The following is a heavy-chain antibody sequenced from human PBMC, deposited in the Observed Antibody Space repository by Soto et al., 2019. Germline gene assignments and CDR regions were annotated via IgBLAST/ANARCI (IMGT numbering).Heavy chain of an antibody. CDR2: FDPEDGET. CDR1: GYTLTELS. CDR3: ATMTENDFWSGSGMDV. J-gene: IGHJ6*02. V-gene: IGHV1-24*01. D-gene: IGHD3-3*01. Sequence: ASVKVSCKVSGYTLTELSMHWVGQAPGKGLEWMGGFDPEDGETIYAQKFQGRVTMTEDTSTDTAYMELSSLRSEDTAVYYCATMTENDFWSGSGMDVWGQGTTVTVSS.